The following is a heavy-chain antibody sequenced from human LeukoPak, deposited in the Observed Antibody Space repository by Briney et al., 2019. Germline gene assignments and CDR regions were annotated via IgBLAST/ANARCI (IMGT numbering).Heavy chain of an antibody. D-gene: IGHD3-22*01. Sequence: GGSLRLSCAASGFTFSNYGMNWVRQAPGKGLAWVSRINVDGSSTRYADSVKGRFTISRDNAKNTLYLQMNSLRAEDTALYYCVRDYDGFEYWGQGTLVTVSP. CDR3: VRDYDGFEY. CDR2: INVDGSST. V-gene: IGHV3-74*01. J-gene: IGHJ4*02. CDR1: GFTFSNYG.